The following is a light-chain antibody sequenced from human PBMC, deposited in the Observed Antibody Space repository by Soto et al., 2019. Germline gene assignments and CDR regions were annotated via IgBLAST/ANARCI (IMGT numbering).Light chain of an antibody. CDR3: QQYDRNPPWT. J-gene: IGKJ1*01. Sequence: IQMTQSPSTLSASVGDRVTITCRASQSISGWLAWYQQKPGKAPKLLVYDASNLESGVPPRFSGTRSGTEFTLTITNVQPDDFATYYCQQYDRNPPWTFGQGTKVDIK. CDR2: DAS. CDR1: QSISGW. V-gene: IGKV1-5*01.